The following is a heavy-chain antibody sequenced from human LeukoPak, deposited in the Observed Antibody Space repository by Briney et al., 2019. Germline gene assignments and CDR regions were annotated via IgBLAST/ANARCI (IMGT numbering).Heavy chain of an antibody. Sequence: SVKVLCEAWVHIYTRYCLRWVPQPPARGRVCVGCISAYYGNTNYAQKLQGKVTMNTDTSTSKTYVELRSRRSDDTTVYYCARAATTVTLRTTGTLFDYWGQGTLVTVSS. CDR3: ARAATTVTLRTTGTLFDY. J-gene: IGHJ4*02. V-gene: IGHV1-18*01. CDR2: ISAYYGNT. CDR1: VHIYTRYC. D-gene: IGHD4-17*01.